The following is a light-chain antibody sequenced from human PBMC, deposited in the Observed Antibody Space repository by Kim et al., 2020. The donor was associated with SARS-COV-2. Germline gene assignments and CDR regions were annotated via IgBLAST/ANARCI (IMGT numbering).Light chain of an antibody. CDR3: QQRSNWPT. Sequence: SLSPGERATLSCRASQSVSSYLAWYQQKPGQAPRLLIYDASNRATGIPARFSGSGSGTDFTLTISSLEPEECAVYYCQQRSNWPTFGQGTKVDIK. V-gene: IGKV3-11*01. CDR2: DAS. CDR1: QSVSSY. J-gene: IGKJ1*01.